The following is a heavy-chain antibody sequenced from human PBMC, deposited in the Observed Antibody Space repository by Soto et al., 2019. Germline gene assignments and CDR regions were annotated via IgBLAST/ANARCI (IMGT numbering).Heavy chain of an antibody. CDR3: ARGLAEYIAAPGTGNYYYYMDV. Sequence: PSETLSLTCAVYGGSFSDYYWSWIRQPPGKGLEWIGEINHSGSTNYNPSLKSRVTISVDTSKNQFSLKLSSVTAADTAVYYCARGLAEYIAAPGTGNYYYYMDVWGKGTTVTVSS. D-gene: IGHD6-13*01. CDR2: INHSGST. J-gene: IGHJ6*03. V-gene: IGHV4-34*01. CDR1: GGSFSDYY.